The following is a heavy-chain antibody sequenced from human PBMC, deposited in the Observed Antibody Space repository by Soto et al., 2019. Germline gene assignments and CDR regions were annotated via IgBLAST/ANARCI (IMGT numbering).Heavy chain of an antibody. Sequence: SETLSLTCTVSTDSSSFTNAYWGWIRQPPGKGLQWIGSSSYNGGTFYNPSLKGRVVISFDTSKKQSSLQVTSVTAADTAVYFCARHRIEVVWRGFDFWGQGSPVTVSS. V-gene: IGHV4-39*01. CDR3: ARHRIEVVWRGFDF. D-gene: IGHD3-10*01. CDR2: SSYNGGT. CDR1: TDSSSFTNAY. J-gene: IGHJ4*02.